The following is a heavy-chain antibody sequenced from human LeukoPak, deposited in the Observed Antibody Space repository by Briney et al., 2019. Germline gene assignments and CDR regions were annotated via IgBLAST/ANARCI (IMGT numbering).Heavy chain of an antibody. J-gene: IGHJ5*02. CDR3: PREYNSYTSCYYHGWFDP. Sequence: GGSLRLSCAASGFTFDTYTLSWVRQAPGMGPEWVSSISTSSTYIYYADSVKGRFTISRDNANNSLYPQISNFRAAGTAVYYCPREYNSYTSCYYHGWFDPWGQGTLVTVSS. CDR1: GFTFDTYT. V-gene: IGHV3-21*04. CDR2: ISTSSTYI. D-gene: IGHD3-3*01.